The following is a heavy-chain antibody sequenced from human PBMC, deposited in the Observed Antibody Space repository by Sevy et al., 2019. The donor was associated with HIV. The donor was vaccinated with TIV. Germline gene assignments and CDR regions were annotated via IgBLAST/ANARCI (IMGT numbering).Heavy chain of an antibody. CDR3: TTVGFPHWGSEAFDI. CDR2: MKSKIDGGTI. Sequence: GGSLRLSCAASGFTFNNIYMNWVRQSPGKGLEWVGRMKSKIDGGTIDYAAPVKDRFTMSRDDSKITLYLQMNSLKADDTAVYYCTTVGFPHWGSEAFDIWGQGTMVTVSS. V-gene: IGHV3-15*01. D-gene: IGHD3-16*01. J-gene: IGHJ3*02. CDR1: GFTFNNIY.